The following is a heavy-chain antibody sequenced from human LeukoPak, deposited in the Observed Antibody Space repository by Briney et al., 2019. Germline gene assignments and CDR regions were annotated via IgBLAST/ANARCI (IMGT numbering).Heavy chain of an antibody. CDR2: ISFDGSNK. Sequence: RGRSLRLSCAASGFTFSSNAMHWVRQAPGKGLEWVAIISFDGSNKYYADFVKGRFTISRDNSKSTLYLKMDSLRAEDTAVYYCARDPKGGYSYGWGAFDIWGHGTMVTVSS. CDR3: ARDPKGGYSYGWGAFDI. J-gene: IGHJ3*02. D-gene: IGHD5-18*01. V-gene: IGHV3-30-3*01. CDR1: GFTFSSNA.